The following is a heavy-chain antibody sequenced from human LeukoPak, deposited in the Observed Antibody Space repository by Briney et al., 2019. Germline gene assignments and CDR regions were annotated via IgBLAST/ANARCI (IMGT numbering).Heavy chain of an antibody. CDR3: VGDGRDGYNKYFQY. V-gene: IGHV3-64D*06. CDR2: ISSNGGST. CDR1: GSTFSSYV. J-gene: IGHJ1*01. D-gene: IGHD5-24*01. Sequence: GGSLRLSCPASGSTFSSYVMHWVRQAPGKGLEYVSVISSNGGSTDYADPVKGRFTISRDNSKKTVYLQMSSLRGEDTAVYYCVGDGRDGYNKYFQYWGQGTLVIVSS.